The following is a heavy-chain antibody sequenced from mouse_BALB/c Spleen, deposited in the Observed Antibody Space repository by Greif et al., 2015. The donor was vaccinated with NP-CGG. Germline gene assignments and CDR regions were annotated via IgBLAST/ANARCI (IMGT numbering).Heavy chain of an antibody. CDR1: GYSFTSYY. V-gene: IGHV1-66*01. D-gene: IGHD2-4*01. CDR3: ARSGDYDQAWFAY. Sequence: QVQLQQPGPELVKPGASVKISCKASGYSFTSYYIHWVKQRPGQGLEWIGWIFPGSGNTKYNEKFKGKATLTADTSSSTAYMQLSSLTSEDSAVYFCARSGDYDQAWFAYWGQGTLVTVSA. CDR2: IFPGSGNT. J-gene: IGHJ3*01.